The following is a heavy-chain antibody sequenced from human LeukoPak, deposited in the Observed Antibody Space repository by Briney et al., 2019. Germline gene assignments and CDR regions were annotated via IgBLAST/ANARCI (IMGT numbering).Heavy chain of an antibody. V-gene: IGHV1-8*01. CDR2: MNPNSGNT. CDR3: ARGLGWFGRDERDY. Sequence: ASVKVSCKASGYTFTSYDINWVRQATGQGLEWMRWMNPNSGNTGYAQKFQGRVTMTRNTSISTAYMELSSLTSEDTAVYYCARGLGWFGRDERDYWGQGTLVTVSS. J-gene: IGHJ4*02. CDR1: GYTFTSYD. D-gene: IGHD3-10*01.